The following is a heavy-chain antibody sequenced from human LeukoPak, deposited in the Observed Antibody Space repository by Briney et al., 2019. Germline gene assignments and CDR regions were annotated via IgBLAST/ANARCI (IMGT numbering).Heavy chain of an antibody. CDR1: GYTFTGYY. Sequence: ASVKVSCKASGYTFTGYYMHWVRQAPGQGLEWMGWINPNSGGTNYAQKFQGRVTMTRDTSISTAYMELSRLRSDDTAVYCCARAPGGSSWLFDYWGQGTLVTVSS. J-gene: IGHJ4*02. CDR2: INPNSGGT. CDR3: ARAPGGSSWLFDY. V-gene: IGHV1-2*02. D-gene: IGHD6-13*01.